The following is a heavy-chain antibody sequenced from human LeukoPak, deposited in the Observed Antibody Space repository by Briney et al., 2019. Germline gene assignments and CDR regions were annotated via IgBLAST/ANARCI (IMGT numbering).Heavy chain of an antibody. D-gene: IGHD4-23*01. V-gene: IGHV4-34*01. CDR1: GGSFSGYY. CDR2: VNHSGST. Sequence: KPSETLSLTCAVYGGSFSGYYWSWIRQPPGKGVEWVGEVNHSGSTNYNPSLKRRVTISVDTSKNQFSLKMSSVTAADTPVYCCARTPGDYGGNSESDWFDPWGQRTLVTVSP. CDR3: ARTPGDYGGNSESDWFDP. J-gene: IGHJ5*02.